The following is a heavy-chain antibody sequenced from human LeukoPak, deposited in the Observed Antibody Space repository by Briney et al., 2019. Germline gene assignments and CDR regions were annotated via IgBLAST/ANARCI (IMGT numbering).Heavy chain of an antibody. CDR2: VDYSGTT. D-gene: IGHD1-1*01. V-gene: IGHV4-34*01. Sequence: PSETLSLTCAVYGGSFSGYYWSWIRQPPGKGLEWIGHVDYSGTTSYNPSLRRRVAISLETSKNQFSLKVMYLTAADTAVYYCARGIRTGYGYWGQGTLVTVSS. CDR1: GGSFSGYY. CDR3: ARGIRTGYGY. J-gene: IGHJ4*02.